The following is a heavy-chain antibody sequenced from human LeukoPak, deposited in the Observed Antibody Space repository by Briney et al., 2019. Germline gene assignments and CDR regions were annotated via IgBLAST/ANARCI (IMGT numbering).Heavy chain of an antibody. V-gene: IGHV3-23*01. CDR1: GFTFSTYA. CDR3: VRKALGYRLGYGDY. Sequence: GGSLRLSCAASGFTFSTYAMSWVRQAPGKGLEWVSAISANGASTFYADSVKGRLTVSRDSSRDTLYLQMNSLRAEDTAVYFCVRKALGYRLGYGDYWGQGTLVTASS. J-gene: IGHJ4*02. CDR2: ISANGAST. D-gene: IGHD5-12*01.